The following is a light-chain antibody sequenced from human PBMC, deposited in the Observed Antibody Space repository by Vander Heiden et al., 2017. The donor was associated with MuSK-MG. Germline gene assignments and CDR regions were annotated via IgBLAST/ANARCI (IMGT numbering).Light chain of an antibody. CDR2: DNS. V-gene: IGLV1-40*01. J-gene: IGLJ2*01. CDR1: SSDIGAGYD. Sequence: QSVLTQPPSVSGAPGQRVTISCTGSSSDIGAGYDVHWYQQLPGTAPNLLIYDNSNRLSGVPDRFSGSKSGTSASLAITGLQAEDEADYYCQSYDTSRSGYVVFGGGTKLTVL. CDR3: QSYDTSRSGYVV.